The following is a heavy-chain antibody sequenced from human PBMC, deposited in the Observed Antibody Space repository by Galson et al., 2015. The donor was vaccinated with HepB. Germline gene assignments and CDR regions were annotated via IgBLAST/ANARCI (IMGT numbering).Heavy chain of an antibody. CDR1: GYAFTDYY. CDR3: ARARVGPIDAFYI. V-gene: IGHV1-2*04. D-gene: IGHD1-26*01. J-gene: IGHJ3*02. CDR2: INPNSDAT. Sequence: SVKVSCKASGYAFTDYYIHWVRQAPGQGLEWMGWINPNSDATNYAQKFQGWVTMTRDTSINTAYMELRRLRSDDTAVYYCARARVGPIDAFYIWGQGTMVTVSS.